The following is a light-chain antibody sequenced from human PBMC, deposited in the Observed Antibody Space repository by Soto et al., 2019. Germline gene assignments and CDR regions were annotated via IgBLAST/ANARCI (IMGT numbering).Light chain of an antibody. CDR3: HQYNSWPPGT. V-gene: IGKV3-15*01. CDR1: QSISRS. Sequence: EIVLTQSPILSVSPGERATLSCRASQSISRSLAWYQQKPGQAPRLLISDASTRATGIPARFSGSGSGTEFTLTISSLQSEDFALYYCHQYNSWPPGTFGQGTKVEIK. J-gene: IGKJ2*01. CDR2: DAS.